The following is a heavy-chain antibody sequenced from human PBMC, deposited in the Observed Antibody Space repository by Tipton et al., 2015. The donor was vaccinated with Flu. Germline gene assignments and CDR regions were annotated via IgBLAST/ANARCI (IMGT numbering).Heavy chain of an antibody. CDR2: MSYDGTNI. V-gene: IGHV3-30*03. J-gene: IGHJ4*02. Sequence: SLRLSCAASGFTFSDYGMHWVRQAPGKGLEWLAVMSYDGTNIFYGDPVKGRFTISRDYSKNTLYLQMDSLTGEDTAVYYCARDRWGSLDFWGQGTLVTVSS. D-gene: IGHD3-16*01. CDR1: GFTFSDYG. CDR3: ARDRWGSLDF.